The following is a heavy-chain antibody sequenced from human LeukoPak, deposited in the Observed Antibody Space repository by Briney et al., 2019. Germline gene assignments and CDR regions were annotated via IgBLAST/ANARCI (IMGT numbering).Heavy chain of an antibody. Sequence: GGSLRLSYAASGFSFNTSAMNWVRQAPGQGLEWVSVTSGSGAYTHYPDSVRGRFAISRDNSKNTLYLQMTSLSAEDTAVYYCARGRLLVNDAFDIWGQGTRVTVSS. V-gene: IGHV3-23*01. CDR3: ARGRLLVNDAFDI. J-gene: IGHJ3*02. CDR2: TSGSGAYT. CDR1: GFSFNTSA. D-gene: IGHD3-10*01.